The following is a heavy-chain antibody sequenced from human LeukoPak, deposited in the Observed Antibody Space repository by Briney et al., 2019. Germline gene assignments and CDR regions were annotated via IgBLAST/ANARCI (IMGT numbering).Heavy chain of an antibody. CDR1: GFTFSSYA. Sequence: PGGSLRLSCAAFGFTFSSYAMSWVRQAPGKGLEWVSAISGSGGSTYYADSVKGRFTISRDNSKNTLYLQMNSPRAEDTAVYYCAKDVSPKCGGDCYSNAFDIWGQGTMVTVSS. J-gene: IGHJ3*02. D-gene: IGHD2-21*02. CDR2: ISGSGGST. V-gene: IGHV3-23*01. CDR3: AKDVSPKCGGDCYSNAFDI.